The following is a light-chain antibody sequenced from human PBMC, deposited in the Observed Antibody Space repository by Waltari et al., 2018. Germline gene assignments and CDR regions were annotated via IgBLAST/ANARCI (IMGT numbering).Light chain of an antibody. J-gene: IGLJ2*01. Sequence: SYELTQPPSVSVSPGQTARIPCSGDALPKQYVYWYQQKSGQAPILVMYKDRERPSGIPERFSGSSSGTTVTLTISGVQAEDEADYYCQSGDNSGTNRVLFGGGTKLTVL. CDR2: KDR. V-gene: IGLV3-25*03. CDR3: QSGDNSGTNRVL. CDR1: ALPKQY.